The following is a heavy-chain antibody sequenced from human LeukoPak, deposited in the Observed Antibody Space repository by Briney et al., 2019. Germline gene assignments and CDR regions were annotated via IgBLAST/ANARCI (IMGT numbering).Heavy chain of an antibody. Sequence: PSGTLSLTCAVSGGSISSSNWWRWGRQPPGKGLEGSGESYHSGGTNYNPSLQSRVTISVDKSKNQFSLKLSYVTAADTAVYYCASTAPNPLFYSSAWYGEGCYFAYWGQGPLVTVSS. CDR1: GGSISSSNW. CDR2: SYHSGGT. CDR3: ASTAPNPLFYSSAWYGEGCYFAY. J-gene: IGHJ4*02. V-gene: IGHV4-4*02. D-gene: IGHD6-19*01.